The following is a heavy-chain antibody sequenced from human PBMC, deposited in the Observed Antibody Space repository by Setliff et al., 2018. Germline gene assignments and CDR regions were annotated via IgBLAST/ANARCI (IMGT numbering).Heavy chain of an antibody. CDR1: GGSTNNYH. CDR3: ARDYQGGWFDP. Sequence: SETLSLTCTVSGGSTNNYHWTWIRQPAGKGLEWIGRLYPNGNTNYNPSLKRRVNMSADSSKNNLSLRLKYVTAADTAVYYCARDYQGGWFDPWGPGTLVTVS. V-gene: IGHV4-4*07. CDR2: LYPNGNT. J-gene: IGHJ5*02. D-gene: IGHD3-16*01.